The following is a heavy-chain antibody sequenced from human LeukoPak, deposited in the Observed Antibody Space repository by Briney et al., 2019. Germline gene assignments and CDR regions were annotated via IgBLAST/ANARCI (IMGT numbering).Heavy chain of an antibody. D-gene: IGHD2-21*01. CDR1: GFTFSSYS. CDR2: ISNDGSKK. J-gene: IGHJ3*02. V-gene: IGHV3-30*03. CDR3: ARDLAYCGGECYSGDAFDI. Sequence: GGSLRLSCAASGFTFSSYSMNWVRQAPGKGLEWVAVISNDGSKKQYADSVKGRFTISRDNSKNTLYLQMNSLRAEDTDVYYCARDLAYCGGECYSGDAFDIWGQGTMVTVSS.